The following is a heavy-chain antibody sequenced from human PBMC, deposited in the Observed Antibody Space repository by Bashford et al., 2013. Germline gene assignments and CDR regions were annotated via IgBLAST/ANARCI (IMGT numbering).Heavy chain of an antibody. Sequence: VRQAPGKGLEWVSAISGSGGTTDYADSVKGRFNISRDNSKNMLYLQMNSLRAEDTAVYYCAKGPRLWIRRSLMDVWGKGTTVTVSS. CDR3: AKGPRLWIRRSLMDV. V-gene: IGHV3-23*01. D-gene: IGHD3-16*02. CDR2: ISGSGGTT. J-gene: IGHJ6*04.